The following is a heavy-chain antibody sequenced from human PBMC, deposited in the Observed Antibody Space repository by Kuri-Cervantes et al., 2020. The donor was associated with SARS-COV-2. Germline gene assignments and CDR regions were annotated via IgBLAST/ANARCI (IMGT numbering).Heavy chain of an antibody. V-gene: IGHV1-69*13. J-gene: IGHJ5*02. CDR3: AKDLTFVVAAPAVIRATKALPIT. Sequence: SVKVSCKASGGTFSSYAISWVRQAPGQGLEWMGGIIPIFGTANYAQKFQGRVTITADESTSTAYMELSSLRSEDTAVYYCAKDLTFVVAAPAVIRATKALPITWGQGTLVTVSS. CDR1: GGTFSSYA. D-gene: IGHD2-2*02. CDR2: IIPIFGTA.